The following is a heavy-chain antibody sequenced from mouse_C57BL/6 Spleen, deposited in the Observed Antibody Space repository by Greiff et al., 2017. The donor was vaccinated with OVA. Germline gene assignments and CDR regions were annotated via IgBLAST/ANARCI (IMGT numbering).Heavy chain of an antibody. CDR3: ARSPTVVAEAMDY. CDR2: IYPGDGDT. Sequence: QVQLQQSGPELVKPGASVKISCKASGYAFSSSWLNWVKQRPGKGLEWIGRIYPGDGDTTYNGKFKGKATLTADKSSSTAYMQLSSLTSEDAAVYYCARSPTVVAEAMDYWGQGTSVTVSS. V-gene: IGHV1-82*01. D-gene: IGHD1-1*01. J-gene: IGHJ4*01. CDR1: GYAFSSSW.